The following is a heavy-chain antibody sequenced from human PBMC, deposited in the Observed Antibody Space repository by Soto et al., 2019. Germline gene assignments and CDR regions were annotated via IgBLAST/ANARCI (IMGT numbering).Heavy chain of an antibody. J-gene: IGHJ4*02. CDR2: IYYSGST. D-gene: IGHD6-19*01. CDR1: GGSISSSSYY. CDR3: ARHSDSSGFPRTYYFDY. Sequence: SETLSLTCTVSGGSISSSSYYWGWIRRPPGKGLEWIGSIYYSGSTYYNPSLKSRVTISVDTSKNQFSLKLSSVTAADTAVYYCARHSDSSGFPRTYYFDYWGQGTLVTVSS. V-gene: IGHV4-39*01.